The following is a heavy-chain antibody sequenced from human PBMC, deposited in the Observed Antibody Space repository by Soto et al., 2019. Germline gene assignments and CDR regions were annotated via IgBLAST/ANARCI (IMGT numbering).Heavy chain of an antibody. Sequence: QVHLVQSGAEVKKPGASVKVSCKCSSYTFTSYGFTWVRQAPGQGLEWMGWISAHNGNTDYAQKLQGRVTVTRDTSTSTAYMELRSLRSDDTAVYYCARGRYGDYWGQGALVTVSS. V-gene: IGHV1-18*01. J-gene: IGHJ4*02. CDR3: ARGRYGDY. CDR2: ISAHNGNT. CDR1: SYTFTSYG. D-gene: IGHD1-1*01.